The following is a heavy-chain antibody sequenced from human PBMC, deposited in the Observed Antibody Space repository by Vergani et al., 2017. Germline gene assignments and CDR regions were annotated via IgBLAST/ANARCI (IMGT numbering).Heavy chain of an antibody. CDR3: ATLPLQTQQQVTS. Sequence: EVQLVESGGGLVKPGGSLRLSCAASGFTFINAWMTWVRQAPGKGWEWVGRCRNKARSYTTEYSASVKGRFTISRDDSRNSLYLQMHSLKTEDTAVYYCATLPLQTQQQVTSWGQGTLVIVSS. D-gene: IGHD6-13*01. CDR1: GFTFINAW. CDR2: CRNKARSYTT. J-gene: IGHJ5*02. V-gene: IGHV3-72*01.